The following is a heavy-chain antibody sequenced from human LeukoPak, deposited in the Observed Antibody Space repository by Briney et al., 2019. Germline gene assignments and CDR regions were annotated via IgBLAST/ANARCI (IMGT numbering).Heavy chain of an antibody. V-gene: IGHV4-59*01. D-gene: IGHD2-15*01. CDR1: GDSISSYY. Sequence: SETLSLTCNVSGDSISSYYWSWIRQPPGKVLEWIGYISYSGSTNYNPSLNSRVIISLDTSKKQFSLKLSSVTAADTAVYYCARARLGRYCSGGSCYSLGYWGQGTLVTVSS. CDR2: ISYSGST. CDR3: ARARLGRYCSGGSCYSLGY. J-gene: IGHJ4*02.